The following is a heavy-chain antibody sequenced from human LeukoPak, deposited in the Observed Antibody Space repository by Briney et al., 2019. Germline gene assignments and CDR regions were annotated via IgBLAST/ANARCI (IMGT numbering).Heavy chain of an antibody. D-gene: IGHD3-10*01. CDR1: GGSLSSYY. CDR2: IYYSGST. J-gene: IGHJ4*02. Sequence: PSETLSLTCTVSGGSLSSYYWSWIRQPPGKGLEWIGYIYYSGSTNYNPSLKSRVTISVDTSKNQFSLKLSSVTAADTAVYYCARGEVDYYGSGRSYYFDYWGQGTLVTVSS. V-gene: IGHV4-59*01. CDR3: ARGEVDYYGSGRSYYFDY.